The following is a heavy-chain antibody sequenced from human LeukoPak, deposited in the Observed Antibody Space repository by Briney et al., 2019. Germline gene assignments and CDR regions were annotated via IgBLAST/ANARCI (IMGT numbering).Heavy chain of an antibody. Sequence: GGSLRLSCAASGFTFSSYAMHWVRQAPGKGLEYVSAISSIGGSTYYANSVKGRFTISRDNSKNTLYLQMGSLRAEDMAVYYCARSRGFFNWGYNYFDYWGQGTLVTVSS. V-gene: IGHV3-64*01. J-gene: IGHJ4*02. CDR2: ISSIGGST. D-gene: IGHD7-27*01. CDR3: ARSRGFFNWGYNYFDY. CDR1: GFTFSSYA.